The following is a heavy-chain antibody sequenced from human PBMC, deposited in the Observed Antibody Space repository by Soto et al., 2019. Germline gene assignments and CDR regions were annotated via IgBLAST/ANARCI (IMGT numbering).Heavy chain of an antibody. CDR1: GYTFTSYG. CDR3: ARAISVPAAATGNWFDP. J-gene: IGHJ5*02. D-gene: IGHD2-2*01. V-gene: IGHV1-18*04. Sequence: ASVKVSCKASGYTFTSYGISWVRQAPGQGFEWMGWISAYNGNTNYAQKLQGRVTMTTDTSTSTAYMELRSLRSDDTAVYYCARAISVPAAATGNWFDPWGQGTLVTVSS. CDR2: ISAYNGNT.